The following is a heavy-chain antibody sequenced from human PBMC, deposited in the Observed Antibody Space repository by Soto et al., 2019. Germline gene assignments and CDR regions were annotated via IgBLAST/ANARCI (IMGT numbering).Heavy chain of an antibody. Sequence: GGSLRLSCAASGLTFRSYWMHWVRQAPGKGLVWVSRINTDGSVAMYVDSVKGRFTISRDNAKNTLYLHMNSLRAEDTALYYCARDMIGDILPTYYKVYYYAMDVWGQGTTVTVSS. J-gene: IGHJ6*02. CDR2: INTDGSVA. CDR1: GLTFRSYW. D-gene: IGHD3-9*01. V-gene: IGHV3-74*03. CDR3: ARDMIGDILPTYYKVYYYAMDV.